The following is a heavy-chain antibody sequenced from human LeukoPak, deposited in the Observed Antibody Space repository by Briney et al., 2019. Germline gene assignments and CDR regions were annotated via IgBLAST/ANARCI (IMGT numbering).Heavy chain of an antibody. CDR1: GYTFTGYY. J-gene: IGHJ4*02. Sequence: ASVKVSCKASGYTFTGYYMHWVRQAPGQGLGWMGWINPNSGGTNYAQKFQGRVTMTRDTSISTAYMELSRLRSDDTAAYYCAIKRIHGNPFDYWGQGTLVTVSS. CDR3: AIKRIHGNPFDY. D-gene: IGHD2/OR15-2a*01. CDR2: INPNSGGT. V-gene: IGHV1-2*02.